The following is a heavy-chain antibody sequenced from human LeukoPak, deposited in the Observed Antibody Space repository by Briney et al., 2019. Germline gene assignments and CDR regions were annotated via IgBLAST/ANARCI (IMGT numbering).Heavy chain of an antibody. CDR1: GFTFYDYA. CDR2: VNWNGRST. Sequence: GGSLRLSCVASGFTFYDYAMSWVRHAPGKGREWVSGVNWNGRSTDYADSVKGRFTISRDNAKNSLYLQMNSLRAEDTALYHCARGWGYYGSGRTAFDIWGQGTMVTVSS. V-gene: IGHV3-20*01. J-gene: IGHJ3*02. D-gene: IGHD3-10*01. CDR3: ARGWGYYGSGRTAFDI.